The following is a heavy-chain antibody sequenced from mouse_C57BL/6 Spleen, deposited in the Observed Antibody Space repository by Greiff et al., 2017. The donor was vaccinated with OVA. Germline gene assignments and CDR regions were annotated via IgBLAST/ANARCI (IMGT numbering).Heavy chain of an antibody. D-gene: IGHD1-1*01. V-gene: IGHV1-52*01. CDR3: ARWGYYGSSYCFDY. J-gene: IGHJ2*01. Sequence: QVQLQQPGAELVRPGSSVKLSCKASGYTFTSYWMHWVKQRPIQGLEWIGNIDPSDSATHYNQKFKDKATLTIDKSSSTAYMQLSSLTSEDSAVYYCARWGYYGSSYCFDYWGQGTTLTVSS. CDR2: IDPSDSAT. CDR1: GYTFTSYW.